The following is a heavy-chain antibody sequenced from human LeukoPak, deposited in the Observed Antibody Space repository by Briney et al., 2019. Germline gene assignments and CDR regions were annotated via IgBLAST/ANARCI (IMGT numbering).Heavy chain of an antibody. J-gene: IGHJ3*02. D-gene: IGHD3-9*01. V-gene: IGHV3-48*01. Sequence: PGGSLRFSCAASGFTFSSYSMSWVRQAPGKGLEWVSYISSSSSTIYYADSVKGRFTISRDNAKNSLYLQMNSLRAEDTAVYYCARDSGTYYDILTGPDAFDIWGQGTMVTVSS. CDR2: ISSSSSTI. CDR1: GFTFSSYS. CDR3: ARDSGTYYDILTGPDAFDI.